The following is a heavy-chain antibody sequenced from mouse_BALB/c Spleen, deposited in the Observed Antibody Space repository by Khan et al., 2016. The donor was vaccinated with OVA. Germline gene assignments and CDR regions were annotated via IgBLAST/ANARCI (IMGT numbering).Heavy chain of an antibody. CDR1: GFAFSSYD. CDR3: ARHSGTWFAY. Sequence: EVELVESGGGLVKPGGSLKLSCAASGFAFSSYDMSWVRQTPEKRLEWVAYISSGGGSTYYPDTMKGRFTISRDNAKNILYLQMGSLKSEDTAMYYCARHSGTWFAYWGQGTLVTVSA. CDR2: ISSGGGST. J-gene: IGHJ3*01. D-gene: IGHD3-3*01. V-gene: IGHV5-12-1*01.